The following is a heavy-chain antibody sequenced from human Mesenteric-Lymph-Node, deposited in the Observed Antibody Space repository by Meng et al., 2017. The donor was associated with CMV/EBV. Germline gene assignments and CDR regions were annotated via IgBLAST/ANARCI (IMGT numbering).Heavy chain of an antibody. CDR2: IYHGGST. D-gene: IGHD6-19*01. Sequence: SGRSISSGVWWSWVRQPPGKGLEWIGEIYHGGSTNSHPSLKSRVTISVDKSKNHFSLNLSSVTAADTAVYYCARMGYSSGWYYFDYWGQGTLVTVSS. J-gene: IGHJ4*02. CDR1: GRSISSGVW. CDR3: ARMGYSSGWYYFDY. V-gene: IGHV4-4*02.